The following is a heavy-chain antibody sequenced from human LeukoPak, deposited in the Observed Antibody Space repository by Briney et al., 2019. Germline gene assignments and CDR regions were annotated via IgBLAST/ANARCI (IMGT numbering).Heavy chain of an antibody. CDR3: AKDLSYYDSSGYYSWFDP. D-gene: IGHD3-22*01. CDR2: ISGSGGST. Sequence: GGSLRLSCAASGFTFSSYAMRWVRQAPGKGLEWVSAISGSGGSTYYADSVKGRFTISRDNSKNTLYLQMNSLRAEDAAVYYCAKDLSYYDSSGYYSWFDPWGQGTLVTVSS. J-gene: IGHJ5*02. CDR1: GFTFSSYA. V-gene: IGHV3-23*01.